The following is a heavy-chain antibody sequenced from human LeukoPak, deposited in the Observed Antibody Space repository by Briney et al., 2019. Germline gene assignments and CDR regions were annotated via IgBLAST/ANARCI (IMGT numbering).Heavy chain of an antibody. Sequence: SETLSLTCTVSGGSLSSYYWGWIRQPPGRGLEWIGSIYYSGSSYYNPSLKSRVTISVHTSKNQFSLKLSSVTAADTAVYYCARHVDTATDYFDYWGQGTLVTVSS. CDR1: GGSLSSYY. CDR2: IYYSGSS. V-gene: IGHV4-39*01. J-gene: IGHJ4*02. CDR3: ARHVDTATDYFDY. D-gene: IGHD5-18*01.